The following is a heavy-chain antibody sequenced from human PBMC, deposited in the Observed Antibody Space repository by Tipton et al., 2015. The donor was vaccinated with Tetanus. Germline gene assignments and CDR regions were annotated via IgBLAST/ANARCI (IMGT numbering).Heavy chain of an antibody. CDR1: GGSFSAYY. CDR2: INHSGST. Sequence: TLSLTCAVYGGSFSAYYWSWIRQSPGKGLEWIGEINHSGSTTYSPSFKSRVTISVDTPKNQFPLKLTSLTVADTAVYYCARGGSYSYGPRGFDLWGRGTLVTVSS. J-gene: IGHJ2*01. D-gene: IGHD5-18*01. V-gene: IGHV4-34*01. CDR3: ARGGSYSYGPRGFDL.